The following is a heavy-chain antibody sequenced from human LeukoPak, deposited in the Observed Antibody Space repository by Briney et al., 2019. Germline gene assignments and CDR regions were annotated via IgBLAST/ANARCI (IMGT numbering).Heavy chain of an antibody. CDR1: GGSISSYY. J-gene: IGHJ4*02. CDR2: IYYSGST. D-gene: IGHD1-14*01. Sequence: KPSETLSLTCTVSGGSISSYYWSWIRQPPGKGLEWIGYIYYSGSTNYNPSLKSRVTISVDTSKNQFSLKLSSVTAADTAVYYCARLVNPSRRGGGLIFDYWGQGTLVTVSS. V-gene: IGHV4-59*08. CDR3: ARLVNPSRRGGGLIFDY.